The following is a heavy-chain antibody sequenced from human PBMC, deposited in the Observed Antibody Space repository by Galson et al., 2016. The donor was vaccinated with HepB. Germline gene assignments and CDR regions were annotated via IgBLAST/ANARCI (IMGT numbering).Heavy chain of an antibody. V-gene: IGHV3-7*01. CDR2: INRDGDEK. J-gene: IGHJ6*02. CDR1: GFTFTSNW. CDR3: ARGTGMDG. Sequence: SLRLSCAASGFTFTSNWMNWVRQAPGKGLEWVASINRDGDEKYYVDFVKGRFTISRDNAKNSLYLQRNSLRVEDTAVYYCARGTGMDGWGQGTTVTVSS.